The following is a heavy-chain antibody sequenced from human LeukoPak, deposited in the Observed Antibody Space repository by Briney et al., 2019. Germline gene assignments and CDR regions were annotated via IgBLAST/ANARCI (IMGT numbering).Heavy chain of an antibody. CDR1: GGSISSSSYY. CDR2: IYYSGST. J-gene: IGHJ5*02. Sequence: SETLSLTCTVSGGSISSSSYYRGWIRQPPGKGLAWMESIYYSGSTYYNPSLKSRVTISVDTSKNQFSLKLSSVTAADTAVYYCARHVWFGELLNWFDPWGQGTLVTVSS. V-gene: IGHV4-39*01. D-gene: IGHD3-10*01. CDR3: ARHVWFGELLNWFDP.